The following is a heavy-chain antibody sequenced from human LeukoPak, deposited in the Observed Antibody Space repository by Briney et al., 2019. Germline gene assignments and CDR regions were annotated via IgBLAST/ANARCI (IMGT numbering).Heavy chain of an antibody. CDR2: IRYDGSNK. J-gene: IGHJ4*02. V-gene: IGHV3-30*02. Sequence: GSLRLSCSASGFTFSSYGMHWVRPAPGQGLEWVAFIRYDGSNKYYADSVKGRFTISRDNAKNSLYLQMNSLRAEDTAVYYCARDKIRDIVVVPAPGELDYWGQGTLVTVSS. CDR3: ARDKIRDIVVVPAPGELDY. CDR1: GFTFSSYG. D-gene: IGHD2-2*01.